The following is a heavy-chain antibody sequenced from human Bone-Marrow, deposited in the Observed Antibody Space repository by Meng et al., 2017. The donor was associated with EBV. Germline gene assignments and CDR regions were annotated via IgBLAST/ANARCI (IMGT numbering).Heavy chain of an antibody. CDR1: GVTFSSGA. Sequence: QVQLVQSGAEVKKPGSSVKVSCNTSGVTFSSGAISWVRQAPGQGLEWMGGLIPMSGAPNYAQKFQGRVTITADESTSTHYMDLSSLRSEDTAVYYCANESGRGYTPDYWGQGTLVTVSS. J-gene: IGHJ4*02. CDR2: LIPMSGAP. V-gene: IGHV1-69*01. CDR3: ANESGRGYTPDY. D-gene: IGHD3-10*01.